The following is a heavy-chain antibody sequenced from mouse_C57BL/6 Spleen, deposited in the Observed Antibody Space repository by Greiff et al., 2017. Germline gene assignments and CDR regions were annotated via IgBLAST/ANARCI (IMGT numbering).Heavy chain of an antibody. D-gene: IGHD4-1*01. J-gene: IGHJ3*01. CDR1: GYTFTDYY. CDR2: INPNNGGT. CDR3: ARDLGAWFAY. Sequence: VQLQQSGPELVKPGASVKITCKASGYTFTDYYMNWVKQSHGKSLEWIGDINPNNGGTSYNQKFKGKATLTVDKSSSTAYMELRSLTSEDSAVYYCARDLGAWFAYWGQGTLVTVSA. V-gene: IGHV1-26*01.